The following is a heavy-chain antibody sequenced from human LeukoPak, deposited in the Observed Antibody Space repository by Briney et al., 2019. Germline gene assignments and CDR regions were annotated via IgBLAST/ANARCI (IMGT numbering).Heavy chain of an antibody. CDR3: ARGEVVPAAEVNYYYGMDV. Sequence: ASVKVSCKASGGTFSSYAISWARQAPGQGLEWMGGIIPIFGTANYAQKFQGRVTITADKSTSTAYMELSSLRSEDTAVYYCARGEVVPAAEVNYYYGMDVWGKGTTVTVSS. CDR2: IIPIFGTA. V-gene: IGHV1-69*06. D-gene: IGHD2-2*01. J-gene: IGHJ6*04. CDR1: GGTFSSYA.